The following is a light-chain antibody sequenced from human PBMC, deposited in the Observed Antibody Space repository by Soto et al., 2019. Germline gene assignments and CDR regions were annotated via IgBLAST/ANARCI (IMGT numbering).Light chain of an antibody. CDR1: QTISDY. V-gene: IGKV1-39*01. CDR3: QQSYSTLT. J-gene: IGKJ3*01. CDR2: AAS. Sequence: DIQMTQSPSSLSASVGDRVTITCRTSQTISDYLNWYQHKPGKAPKLLISAASSLQSGVPSRFSGSGSGTDLTLTISSLQPEDFATYYCQQSYSTLTFGPGTKVDIK.